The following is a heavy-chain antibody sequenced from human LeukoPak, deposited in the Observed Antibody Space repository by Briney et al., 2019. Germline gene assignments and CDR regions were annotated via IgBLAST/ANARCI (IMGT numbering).Heavy chain of an antibody. CDR1: GYSFTNYW. V-gene: IGHV5-51*07. Sequence: GESLKISCKGSGYSFTNYWIGWVHQMPGKGLEWMGIIYPGDSDTRYSPSFKGQVTISADKPISTAYLQWSSLKASDTAMYYCARVVYEHSAFDIWGQGTMVTVSS. D-gene: IGHD2-21*01. CDR2: IYPGDSDT. J-gene: IGHJ3*02. CDR3: ARVVYEHSAFDI.